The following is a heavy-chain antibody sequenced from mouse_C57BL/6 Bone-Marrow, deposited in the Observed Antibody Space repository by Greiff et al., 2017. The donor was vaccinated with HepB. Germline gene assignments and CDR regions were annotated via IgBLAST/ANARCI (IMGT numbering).Heavy chain of an antibody. CDR1: GYTFTDYE. V-gene: IGHV1-15*01. J-gene: IGHJ2*01. Sequence: VKLMESGAELVRPGASVTLSCKASGYTFTDYEMHWVKQTPVHGLEWIGAIDPETGGTAYNQKFKGKAILTADKSSSTAYMELRSLTSEDSAVYYCTRMTTAYWGQGTTLTVSS. CDR3: TRMTTAY. D-gene: IGHD1-2*01. CDR2: IDPETGGT.